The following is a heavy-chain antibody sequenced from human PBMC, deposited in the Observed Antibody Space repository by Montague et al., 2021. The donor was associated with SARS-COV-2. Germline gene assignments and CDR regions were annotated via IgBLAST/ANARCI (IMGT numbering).Heavy chain of an antibody. V-gene: IGHV4-39*01. Sequence: SETLSLTCTVSGGSVSRISSHWGWIRQPPGKGLEYIGSFYYAGGTQYNPSLKSRVTISVDTSNDQFSLKMNSVTAADTAVYFCERLYGSSFDYWGQGTSVTVSS. D-gene: IGHD4-17*01. CDR3: ERLYGSSFDY. CDR1: GGSVSRISSH. J-gene: IGHJ4*02. CDR2: FYYAGGT.